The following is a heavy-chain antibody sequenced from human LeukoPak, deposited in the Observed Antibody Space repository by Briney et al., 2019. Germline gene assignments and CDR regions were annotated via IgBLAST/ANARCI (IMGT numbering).Heavy chain of an antibody. CDR1: GYNFTSYG. Sequence: GASVKVSCKASGYNFTSYGISWVRQAPGQGLEWMGWISAYNGNTNYAQKLQGRVTMTTDTSTSTAYMELRSLRSDDTAVCYCARVEGSGSYYYYYGIDVWGQGTTVTVSS. J-gene: IGHJ6*02. D-gene: IGHD3-10*01. V-gene: IGHV1-18*01. CDR3: ARVEGSGSYYYYYGIDV. CDR2: ISAYNGNT.